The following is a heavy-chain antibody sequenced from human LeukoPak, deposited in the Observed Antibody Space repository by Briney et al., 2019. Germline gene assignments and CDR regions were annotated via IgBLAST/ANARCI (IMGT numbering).Heavy chain of an antibody. Sequence: GGSLRLSCAASGFTFSSYEMNWVRQAPGKGLEWVSYISSSGSTIYYADSVKARFTISRDNAKNSLYLQMNSLRAEDTAVYYCARDGPPTYYDFWSGYYIPGSWYYYYGMDVWGQGTTVTVSS. CDR1: GFTFSSYE. CDR2: ISSSGSTI. J-gene: IGHJ6*02. D-gene: IGHD3-3*01. CDR3: ARDGPPTYYDFWSGYYIPGSWYYYYGMDV. V-gene: IGHV3-48*03.